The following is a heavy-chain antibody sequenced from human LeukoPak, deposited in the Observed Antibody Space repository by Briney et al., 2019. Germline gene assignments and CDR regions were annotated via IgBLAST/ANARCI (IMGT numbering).Heavy chain of an antibody. CDR3: ARGAEYYAIWRGYAGYSDY. J-gene: IGHJ4*02. CDR2: IYHSGST. CDR1: GGSISSSSYY. Sequence: SETLSLTCTVSGGSISSSSYYLGWIRQPPRKGLEWLGRIYHSGSTYYNPSLKSRVTISVDTSKNQFSLKLSSVTAADTAVYFCARGAEYYAIWRGYAGYSDYWGQGISVTVSS. D-gene: IGHD3-3*01. V-gene: IGHV4-39*01.